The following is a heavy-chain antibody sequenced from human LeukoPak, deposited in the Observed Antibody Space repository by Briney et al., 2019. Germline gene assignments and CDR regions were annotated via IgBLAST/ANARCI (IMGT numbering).Heavy chain of an antibody. D-gene: IGHD3-22*01. CDR1: GYTFTGYY. CDR2: INPNSGGT. J-gene: IGHJ4*02. Sequence: ASVKVSCKASGYTFTGYYMHWVRQAPGQGLEWMGRINPNSGGTNYAQEFQGRVTMTRDTSISTAYMELSRLRSDDTAVYYCARDPTYYYDSSGYYFWGQGTLVTVSS. CDR3: ARDPTYYYDSSGYYF. V-gene: IGHV1-2*06.